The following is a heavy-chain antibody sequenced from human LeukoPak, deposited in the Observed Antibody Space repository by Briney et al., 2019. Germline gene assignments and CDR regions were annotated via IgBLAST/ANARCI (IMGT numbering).Heavy chain of an antibody. J-gene: IGHJ3*02. V-gene: IGHV2-5*02. CDR2: IYWDDDK. CDR1: GFSLSTSGVG. CDR3: AHLTSKQQLGGSAFDI. D-gene: IGHD6-13*01. Sequence: SGPTLVNPTQTLTLTCTFSGFSLSTSGVGVGWIRQPPGKALEWLALIYWDDDKRYSPSLKSRLTITKDTSKNQVVLTMTNMDPVDTATYYCAHLTSKQQLGGSAFDIWGQGTMVTVSS.